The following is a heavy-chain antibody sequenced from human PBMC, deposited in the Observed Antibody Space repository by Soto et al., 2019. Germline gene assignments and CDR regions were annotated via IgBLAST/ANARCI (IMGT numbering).Heavy chain of an antibody. V-gene: IGHV1-69*01. CDR3: ARVPDTKDWFDP. CDR1: GGSFSSYA. J-gene: IGHJ5*02. D-gene: IGHD3-3*01. CDR2: IIPIFGTP. Sequence: QVQLVQSGAEVKKPGSSVKVSCKASGGSFSSYAISWVRQAPGQRLEWMGGIIPIFGTPSYAQKFQGRVTITEDESQSTAYMEMSSLRSEDTAVYYCARVPDTKDWFDPWGQGTLVTVSS.